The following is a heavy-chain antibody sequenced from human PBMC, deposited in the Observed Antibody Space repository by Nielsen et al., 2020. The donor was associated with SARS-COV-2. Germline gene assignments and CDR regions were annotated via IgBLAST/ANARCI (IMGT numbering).Heavy chain of an antibody. J-gene: IGHJ6*02. V-gene: IGHV4-31*03. D-gene: IGHD5-12*01. Sequence: TLSLTCTVSGGSINSGGYYWSWIRHHPGKGLEWIGYIYFSGRTCYNPSLKSRVTISVDTSKNQFSLSLRSVTAADTAVYYCARESSGYDHYNYGMDVWGQGTTVTVPS. CDR1: GGSINSGGYY. CDR3: ARESSGYDHYNYGMDV. CDR2: IYFSGRT.